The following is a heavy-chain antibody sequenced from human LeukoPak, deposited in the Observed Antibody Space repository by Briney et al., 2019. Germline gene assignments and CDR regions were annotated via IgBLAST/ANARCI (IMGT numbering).Heavy chain of an antibody. D-gene: IGHD3-16*02. Sequence: PSETLSLTCAVSGGSISSGTYSWSWIRQPPGKGLEWIGYIYHSGTTYYNPSLKSRVTISVDRSKNQFSLNVSPVTAADTAIYYCARGFGVFIIRNTFDVWGQGTMVTVSS. J-gene: IGHJ3*01. V-gene: IGHV4-30-2*01. CDR2: IYHSGTT. CDR3: ARGFGVFIIRNTFDV. CDR1: GGSISSGTYS.